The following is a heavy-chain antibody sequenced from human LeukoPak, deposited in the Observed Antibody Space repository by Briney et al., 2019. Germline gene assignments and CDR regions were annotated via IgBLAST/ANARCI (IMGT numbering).Heavy chain of an antibody. CDR3: ARGSVGTRSNYVGARHYYFDY. J-gene: IGHJ4*02. V-gene: IGHV1-2*04. CDR1: GYTFTDYY. D-gene: IGHD4-11*01. Sequence: ASVKVSCKAPGYTFTDYYMHWVRQAPGRGLEWMGWINPNSGGTNYAQKFQGWVTMTRDTSISTAYMELSRLRSDDTAVYYCARGSVGTRSNYVGARHYYFDYWGQGTLVTVSS. CDR2: INPNSGGT.